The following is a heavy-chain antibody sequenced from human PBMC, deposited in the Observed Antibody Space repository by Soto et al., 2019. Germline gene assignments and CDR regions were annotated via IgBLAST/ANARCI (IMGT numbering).Heavy chain of an antibody. D-gene: IGHD3-10*01. CDR1: GFTFSSSW. CDR3: AREVSAGTFDF. V-gene: IGHV3-7*01. CDR2: INQDGSEK. Sequence: GGSLRLSCAASGFTFSSSWMSWVRQAPGKGLEWVANINQDGSEKYYVDSVRGRFTTSRDNAKNSLYLQMNSLRAEDTAVYYCAREVSAGTFDFWGQGTMVTVSS. J-gene: IGHJ3*01.